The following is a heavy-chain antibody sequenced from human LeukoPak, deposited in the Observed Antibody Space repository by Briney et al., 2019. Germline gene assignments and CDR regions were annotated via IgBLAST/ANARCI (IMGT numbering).Heavy chain of an antibody. V-gene: IGHV1-2*02. Sequence: ASVKVSCKASGYTFTGYYMHWVRQAPGQGLEWMGWINPNSGGTNYAQKFQGRVIMTRDTSISTAYMELSRLRSDDTAVYYCARGLMDGSSWYEGNYYFDYWGQGTLVTVSS. CDR2: INPNSGGT. D-gene: IGHD6-13*01. CDR1: GYTFTGYY. J-gene: IGHJ4*02. CDR3: ARGLMDGSSWYEGNYYFDY.